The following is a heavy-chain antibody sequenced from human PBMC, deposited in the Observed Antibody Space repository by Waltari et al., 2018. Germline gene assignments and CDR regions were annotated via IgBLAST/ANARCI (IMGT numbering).Heavy chain of an antibody. V-gene: IGHV3-21*06. Sequence: EVQLVESGGGLVKPGGSLRLSCAASGFSFNAYTMNWVPQTPEKGLEWVSSIGRSSTYTYYADSVKGRFTISRDNAANSLYLEMNALRPEDTAVYYCASHLEDFYYYMDVWGKGTTVTVSS. CDR1: GFSFNAYT. CDR3: ASHLEDFYYYMDV. J-gene: IGHJ6*03. CDR2: IGRSSTYT.